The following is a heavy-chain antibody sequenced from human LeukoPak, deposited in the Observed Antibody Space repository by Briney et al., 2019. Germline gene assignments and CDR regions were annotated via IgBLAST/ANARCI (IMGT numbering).Heavy chain of an antibody. V-gene: IGHV4-61*02. J-gene: IGHJ4*02. CDR3: ARDGPAAGSSYDY. D-gene: IGHD6-13*01. CDR1: GGSISSGSYY. Sequence: SQTLSLTCTVSGGSISSGSYYWSWIRQPAGKGLEWIGRIYTSGSTNYNPSLKSRVTISVDTSKNQFSLNLRSVTAADTAMYYCARDGPAAGSSYDYWGQGTLVTVSS. CDR2: IYTSGST.